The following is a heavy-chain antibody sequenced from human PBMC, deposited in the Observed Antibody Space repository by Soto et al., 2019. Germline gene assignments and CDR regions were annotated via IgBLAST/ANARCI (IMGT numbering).Heavy chain of an antibody. Sequence: GGSLRLSCAASGFTFSNYGMHWVRQAPGKGLEWVATIWHDGNNKYYADSVRGRFIISRDNSKNRLYLQMNSLRAEDTAVYYCASDLVGASDSYGLDVWGQGTPVTVS. V-gene: IGHV3-33*01. D-gene: IGHD1-26*01. CDR2: IWHDGNNK. CDR1: GFTFSNYG. CDR3: ASDLVGASDSYGLDV. J-gene: IGHJ6*02.